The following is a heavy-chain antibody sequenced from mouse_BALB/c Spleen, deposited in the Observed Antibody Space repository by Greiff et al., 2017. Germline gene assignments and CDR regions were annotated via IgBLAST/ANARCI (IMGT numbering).Heavy chain of an antibody. CDR3: ARQGVAY. Sequence: DVMLVESGGGLVKPGGSLKLSCAASGFAFSSYDMSWVRQTPEKRLEWVAYISSGGGSTYYPDTVKGRFTISRDNAKNTLYLQMSSLKSEDTAMYYCARQGVAYWGQGTLVTVSA. CDR1: GFAFSSYD. J-gene: IGHJ3*01. V-gene: IGHV5-12-1*01. CDR2: ISSGGGST.